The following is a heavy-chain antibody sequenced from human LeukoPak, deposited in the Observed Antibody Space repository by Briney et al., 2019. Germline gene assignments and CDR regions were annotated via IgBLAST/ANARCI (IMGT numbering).Heavy chain of an antibody. V-gene: IGHV1-18*01. D-gene: IGHD3-3*01. J-gene: IGHJ4*02. CDR1: GYTFTSYG. Sequence: ASVTVSCKASGYTFTSYGISWVRQAPGQGLEWMGWISAHNGNTNYAQKLQGRITMTTDTSTSTAYVELRSLRSDDTAVYYCARESGGYYDFWSGYSSGGHFDYWGQGTLVTVSS. CDR2: ISAHNGNT. CDR3: ARESGGYYDFWSGYSSGGHFDY.